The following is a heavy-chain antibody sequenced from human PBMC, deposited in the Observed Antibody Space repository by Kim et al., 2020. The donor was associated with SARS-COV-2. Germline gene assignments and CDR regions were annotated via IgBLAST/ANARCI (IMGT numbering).Heavy chain of an antibody. CDR2: ISTSSNYT. Sequence: GGSLRLSCAASGFTFSDYYMSWIRQAPGKGLEWVSYISTSSNYTNYADSVKGRFTISRDNAKNSLYLQMNSLRAEDTAVYYCARDQEYYDILTGYPKGVYWYFDLWGRGTLVIVSS. D-gene: IGHD3-9*01. CDR1: GFTFSDYY. V-gene: IGHV3-11*05. CDR3: ARDQEYYDILTGYPKGVYWYFDL. J-gene: IGHJ2*01.